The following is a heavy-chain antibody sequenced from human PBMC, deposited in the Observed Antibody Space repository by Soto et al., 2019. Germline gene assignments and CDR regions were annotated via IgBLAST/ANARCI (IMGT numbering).Heavy chain of an antibody. Sequence: GGSLRLSCVASGFKFDDYGMHWVRHTPGRGLEWIAGLSKDSLSISYGASMKGRFTISRDNAKNSLYLQLNSPRPEDTALYYCVKDALTAVAFYFDYWGRGALVTVSS. J-gene: IGHJ4*01. D-gene: IGHD6-19*01. CDR3: VKDALTAVAFYFDY. V-gene: IGHV3-9*01. CDR1: GFKFDDYG. CDR2: LSKDSLSI.